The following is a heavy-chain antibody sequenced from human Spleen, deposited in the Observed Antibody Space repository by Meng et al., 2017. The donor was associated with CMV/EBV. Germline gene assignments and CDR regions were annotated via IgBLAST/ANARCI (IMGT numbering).Heavy chain of an antibody. Sequence: GGSLRLSCAASGFTFHLYSMHWVRQAPGKGLEWVAVISFDGGNKYYADSVKGRFTISRDNSNKMVFLQVDSLRPEDTAVYYCARSPGRGYYGMDVWGQGTTVTVSS. CDR3: ARSPGRGYYGMDV. J-gene: IGHJ6*02. V-gene: IGHV3-30*04. CDR2: ISFDGGNK. CDR1: GFTFHLYS.